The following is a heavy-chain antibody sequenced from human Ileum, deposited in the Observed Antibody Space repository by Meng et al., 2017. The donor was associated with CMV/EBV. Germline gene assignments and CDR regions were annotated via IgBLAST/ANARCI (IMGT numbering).Heavy chain of an antibody. CDR3: ARGRYGSRNLNNYFDP. J-gene: IGHJ5*02. CDR1: CDSMNSGDYY. CDR2: VYYSGST. D-gene: IGHD3-10*01. V-gene: IGHV4-30-4*08. Sequence: QAQLQGLGPGLVSPSQPSSPPCFVSCDSMNSGDYYWNWIRQSPGKGLEWIGYVYYSGSTYYNPSLEGRLTISVDTPKNKFSLKLNSVTASGTAVYYCARGRYGSRNLNNYFDPWGQGTLVTVSS.